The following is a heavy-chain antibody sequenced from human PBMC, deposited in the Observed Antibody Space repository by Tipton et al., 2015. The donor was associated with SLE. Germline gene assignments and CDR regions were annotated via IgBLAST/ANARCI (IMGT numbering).Heavy chain of an antibody. CDR2: ISGSGDIT. CDR1: GFTFGDYA. D-gene: IGHD4-17*01. V-gene: IGHV3-23*01. CDR3: ASYGDYWYFDL. J-gene: IGHJ2*01. Sequence: GSLRLSCTASGFTFGDYAMSWVRQVPGKGLEWVSSISGSGDITYYADSVKGRFTISRDNSQNTLYLQMNSLRAEDTAVYYCASYGDYWYFDLWGRGTLVTVSS.